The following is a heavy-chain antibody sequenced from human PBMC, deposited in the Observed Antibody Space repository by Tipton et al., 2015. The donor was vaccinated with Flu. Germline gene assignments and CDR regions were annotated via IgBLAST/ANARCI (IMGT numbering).Heavy chain of an antibody. CDR2: INPNSGGT. CDR1: GYTFTGYY. V-gene: IGHV1-2*02. Sequence: QLVQSGAEVKKPGASVKVSCKASGYTFTGYYMHWVRQAPGQGLEWMGWINPNSGGTNYAQKFQGRVTMTRDTSISTAYMELSRLRSDDTAVYYCARDRFGSRPSGDFDYWGQGTLVTVSS. D-gene: IGHD3-3*01. J-gene: IGHJ4*02. CDR3: ARDRFGSRPSGDFDY.